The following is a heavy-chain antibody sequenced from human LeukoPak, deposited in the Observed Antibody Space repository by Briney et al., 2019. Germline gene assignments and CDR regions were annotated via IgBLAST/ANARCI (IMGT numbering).Heavy chain of an antibody. V-gene: IGHV3-9*01. J-gene: IGHJ4*02. D-gene: IGHD3-10*01. Sequence: GGSLRLSCAASGFTFDDYAMHWVRQAPGKGLEWVSGISWNSGSIGYADSVKGRFTISRDNAKNSLYLQMNSLRAEDTALYYCAKDLNYYATSFDYWGQGTLVTVSS. CDR3: AKDLNYYATSFDY. CDR1: GFTFDDYA. CDR2: ISWNSGSI.